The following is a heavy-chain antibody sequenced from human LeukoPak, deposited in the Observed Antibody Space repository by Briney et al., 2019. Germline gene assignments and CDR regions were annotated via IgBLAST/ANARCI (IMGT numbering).Heavy chain of an antibody. D-gene: IGHD6-13*01. Sequence: SETLSLTCTVSGGSISSYYWSWIRQPPGKGLEWIGYIYYSGSTNYNPSLKSRVTISVDTSKNQFSLKLSSVTAADTAVYYCARGPTGYSSSWYAYWGQGTLVTVSS. CDR2: IYYSGST. V-gene: IGHV4-59*01. CDR3: ARGPTGYSSSWYAY. CDR1: GGSISSYY. J-gene: IGHJ4*02.